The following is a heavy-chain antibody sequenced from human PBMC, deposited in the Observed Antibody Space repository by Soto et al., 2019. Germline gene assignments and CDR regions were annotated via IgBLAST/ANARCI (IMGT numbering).Heavy chain of an antibody. CDR2: IKSKTDGGTT. CDR1: GFTFSNAW. J-gene: IGHJ6*03. V-gene: IGHV3-15*01. Sequence: GGSLRLSCAASGFTFSNAWMSWVRQAPGKGLEWVGRIKSKTDGGTTDYAAPVKGRFTISRDDSKNTLYLQMNSLKTEDTAVYYCTTDRPPLRYSGYDLYYYYYYMDVWGKGTTVTVSS. CDR3: TTDRPPLRYSGYDLYYYYYYMDV. D-gene: IGHD5-12*01.